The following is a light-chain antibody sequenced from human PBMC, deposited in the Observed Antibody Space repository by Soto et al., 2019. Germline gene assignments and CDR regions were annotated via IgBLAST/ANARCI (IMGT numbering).Light chain of an antibody. CDR2: GAS. Sequence: EIVMTQSPATLSVSPGERATLSCRASQRVSSNLAWYQQKPGQAPRLLIFGASTRATGIPARFSGSGSGTEFPLTISSLQFEDFAVYYCQRNNNRHTFVHGSKLDIK. J-gene: IGKJ1*01. CDR3: QRNNNRHT. CDR1: QRVSSN. V-gene: IGKV3-15*01.